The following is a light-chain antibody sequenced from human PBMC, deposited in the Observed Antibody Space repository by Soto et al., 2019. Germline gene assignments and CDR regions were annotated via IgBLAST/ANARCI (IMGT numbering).Light chain of an antibody. CDR2: GFS. V-gene: IGKV3-20*01. J-gene: IGKJ2*01. CDR3: QQYGSSPPYT. CDR1: ENVSNNY. Sequence: EVVLTQSPGTLSLSPGERATLSCRASENVSNNYLAWYQQKPRQAPRLLLFGFSDRAAGIPDRFSGSGSATDFSLTISRLEPADFAVYYCQQYGSSPPYTFGQVTKLEIK.